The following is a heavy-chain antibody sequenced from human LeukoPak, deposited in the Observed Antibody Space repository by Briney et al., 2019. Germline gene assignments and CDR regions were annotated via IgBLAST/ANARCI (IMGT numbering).Heavy chain of an antibody. V-gene: IGHV4-4*07. D-gene: IGHD6-19*01. CDR3: ARVGSGWFADDAFDI. CDR2: IYTSGST. Sequence: SETLSLTCTVSGGSFSIYYWSWIRQPAGKGLEWIGRIYTSGSTNYNPSLKSRVTMSVDTSKNQFSLNLNSVTAADTAVYYCARVGSGWFADDAFDIWGQGTMVTVSS. CDR1: GGSFSIYY. J-gene: IGHJ3*02.